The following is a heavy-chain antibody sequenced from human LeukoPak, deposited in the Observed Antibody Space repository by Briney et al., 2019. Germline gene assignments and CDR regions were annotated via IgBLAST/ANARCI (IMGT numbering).Heavy chain of an antibody. CDR3: ARTYPSYYDSSGVPDKQRFDY. V-gene: IGHV1-69*02. CDR2: IIAILGIA. CDR1: AGTSSSYT. J-gene: IGHJ4*02. D-gene: IGHD3-22*01. Sequence: FPSKASAGTSSSYTIRCLRQDPAQGLERRGRIIAILGIANYAQKFHGRATITADKSTSTAYMELSSLRPADTAVYYCARTYPSYYDSSGVPDKQRFDYWGQGTLVTVSS.